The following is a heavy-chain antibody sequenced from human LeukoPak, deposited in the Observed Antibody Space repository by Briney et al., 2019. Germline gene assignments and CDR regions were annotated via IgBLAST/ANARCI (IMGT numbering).Heavy chain of an antibody. CDR2: IGWNGGSV. V-gene: IGHV3-9*01. Sequence: PGGVLRLSCAASGFTFDDYGMHWVRRAPGKGLAWVSGIGWNGGSVGYADSVKGRFTISRDNAKNSLYLQMNSLRAEDTALYYCAKGGPDYYYYYGLNVWGQGTTVTVSS. CDR1: GFTFDDYG. CDR3: AKGGPDYYYYYGLNV. D-gene: IGHD1-14*01. J-gene: IGHJ6*02.